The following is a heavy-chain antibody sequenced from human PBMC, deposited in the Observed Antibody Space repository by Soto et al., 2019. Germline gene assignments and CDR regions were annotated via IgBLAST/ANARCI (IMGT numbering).Heavy chain of an antibody. CDR1: GFTFSSYW. CDR2: IKQDGSEK. V-gene: IGHV3-7*03. CDR3: ARDKPPPYCSSTSCYGSNWFDP. Sequence: HPGGSLRLSCAASGFTFSSYWMSWVRQAPGKGLEWVANIKQDGSEKYYVDSVKGRFTISRDNAKNSLYLQMNSLRAEDTAVYYCARDKPPPYCSSTSCYGSNWFDPWGQGTLVTVSS. D-gene: IGHD2-2*01. J-gene: IGHJ5*02.